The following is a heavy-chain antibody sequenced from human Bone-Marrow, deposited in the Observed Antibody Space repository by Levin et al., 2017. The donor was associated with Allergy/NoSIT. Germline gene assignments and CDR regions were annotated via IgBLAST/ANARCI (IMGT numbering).Heavy chain of an antibody. Sequence: GESLKISCAASGFTFSSYAMSWVRPAPGKGLEWVSAISGSGGSTYYADSVKGRFTISRDNSKNTLYLQMNSLRAEDTAVYYCARISAGDYWGQGTLVTVSS. D-gene: IGHD3-10*01. J-gene: IGHJ4*02. CDR3: ARISAGDY. CDR2: ISGSGGST. V-gene: IGHV3-23*01. CDR1: GFTFSSYA.